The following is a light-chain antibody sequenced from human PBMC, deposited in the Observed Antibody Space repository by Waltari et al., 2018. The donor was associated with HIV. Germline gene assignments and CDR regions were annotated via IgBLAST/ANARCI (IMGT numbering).Light chain of an antibody. CDR3: SSYTSSSTLFV. CDR1: RSDLGGYNF. CDR2: DVS. J-gene: IGLJ1*01. V-gene: IGLV2-14*03. Sequence: QSALPQPASVSGSPGQSTTISCTGARSDLGGYNFFFWYQQHPGKAPKLMIYDVSNRPSGVSNHFSGSKSGNTASLTISGLQAEDEADYYCSSYTSSSTLFVFGTGTKVTVL.